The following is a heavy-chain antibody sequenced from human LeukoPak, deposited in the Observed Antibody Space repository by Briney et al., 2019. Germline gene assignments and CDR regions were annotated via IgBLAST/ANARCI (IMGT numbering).Heavy chain of an antibody. Sequence: PSETLSLTCTVSGYSISSGYYWGWIRQPPGKGLEWIGSIYHSGSTYYNPSLKSRVTISVDTSKNQFSLKLRSVTAADTAVYYCAREGWYYDFWSGYLPHNYYYYYMDVWGKGTTVTVS. D-gene: IGHD3-3*01. CDR1: GYSISSGYY. J-gene: IGHJ6*03. V-gene: IGHV4-38-2*02. CDR3: AREGWYYDFWSGYLPHNYYYYYMDV. CDR2: IYHSGST.